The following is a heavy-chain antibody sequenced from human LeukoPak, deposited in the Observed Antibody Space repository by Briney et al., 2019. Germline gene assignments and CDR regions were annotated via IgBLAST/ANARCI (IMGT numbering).Heavy chain of an antibody. V-gene: IGHV4-4*07. CDR1: GGSISSHY. Sequence: PSETLSLTCTVSGGSISSHYWNWIRQAAGKGLEWIGRIYTTGNANYNPSLKSRVTMSIDTSKKQFSLSLSSVTAADTAVYYCARGKYYYDSNTSYRYFDPWGQGTLVTVSS. CDR3: ARGKYYYDSNTSYRYFDP. J-gene: IGHJ5*02. D-gene: IGHD3-22*01. CDR2: IYTTGNA.